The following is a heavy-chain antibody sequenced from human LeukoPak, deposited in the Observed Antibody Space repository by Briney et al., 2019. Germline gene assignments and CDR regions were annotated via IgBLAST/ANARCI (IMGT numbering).Heavy chain of an antibody. CDR1: GFTFTSYA. D-gene: IGHD6-19*01. CDR2: VSRSGSST. V-gene: IGHV3-23*01. Sequence: GGSLRLSCAASGFTFTSYAMSWVRQAPGKGLEWVSGVSRSGSSTKYADNVKGRFIISGDNPKNTLYLQMNSLRAEDTAVYYCARSSSGWYSFDYWGQGTLVTVSS. CDR3: ARSSSGWYSFDY. J-gene: IGHJ4*02.